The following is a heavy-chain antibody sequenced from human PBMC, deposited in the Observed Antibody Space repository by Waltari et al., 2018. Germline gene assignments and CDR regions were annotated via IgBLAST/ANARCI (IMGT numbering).Heavy chain of an antibody. J-gene: IGHJ4*02. CDR3: AREINWNDGGRFFDY. V-gene: IGHV3-74*01. Sequence: EVQLVESGGGLVQPGGSLRLSCTASGFTFSTYLMHWVRQAPGKGLEWGPRIMSDGSRTIHANSVNGRFTIARDNAKNTLYLQMNSLGAEDTALYYCAREINWNDGGRFFDYWGQGTLVTVSS. CDR2: IMSDGSRT. CDR1: GFTFSTYL. D-gene: IGHD1-20*01.